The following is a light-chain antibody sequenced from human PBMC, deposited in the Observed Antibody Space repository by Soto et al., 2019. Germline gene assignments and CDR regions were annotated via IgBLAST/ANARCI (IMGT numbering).Light chain of an antibody. Sequence: DIQMTQSPSSLSASVGDRVTITCRASQSIRSYLNWYQQKPGKAPKLLIYGASSLHSGVPSRFSGSGSGTDFTLTISSLKPEDFATYYCQQSYSTPRTFGQGTKVEIK. J-gene: IGKJ1*01. CDR1: QSIRSY. CDR2: GAS. CDR3: QQSYSTPRT. V-gene: IGKV1-39*01.